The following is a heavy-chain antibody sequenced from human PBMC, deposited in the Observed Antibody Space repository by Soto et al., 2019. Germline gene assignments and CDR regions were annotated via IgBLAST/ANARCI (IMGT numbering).Heavy chain of an antibody. V-gene: IGHV4-34*01. CDR2: ISHSGTT. J-gene: IGHJ6*02. Sequence: PSETLSLTCAVYGGSFSGYFWSWIRQPPGKGLEWIGGISHSGTTNYNPSLKSRVTVSVDTSKNQFSLKLSSVTAADTAVYYCERSSGRSNGWGNYYYSGMDVWGQGTTVTVSS. CDR3: ERSSGRSNGWGNYYYSGMDV. CDR1: GGSFSGYF. D-gene: IGHD2-8*01.